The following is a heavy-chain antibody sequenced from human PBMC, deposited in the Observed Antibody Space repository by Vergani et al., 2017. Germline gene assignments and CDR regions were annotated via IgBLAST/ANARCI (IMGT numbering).Heavy chain of an antibody. CDR2: INSDGSST. V-gene: IGHV3-74*01. CDR3: ARVRERFLEWLPDY. CDR1: GFTFSSYW. Sequence: EVQLVESGGGLVQPGGSLRLSCAASGFTFSSYWMHWVRQAPGEGLVWVSRINSDGSSTSYADSVKGRFTISRDNAKNTLYLQMNSLRAEDTAVYYCARVRERFLEWLPDYWGQGTLVTVSS. D-gene: IGHD3-3*01. J-gene: IGHJ4*02.